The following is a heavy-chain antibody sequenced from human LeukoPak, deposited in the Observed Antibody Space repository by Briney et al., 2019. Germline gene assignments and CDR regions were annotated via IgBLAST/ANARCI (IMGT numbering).Heavy chain of an antibody. Sequence: GGSLRLSCEASGFTFSAYAMTWVRQAPGQGLEWVSSIGSDNKPHYSESVKGRFAISRDNAKNTLYLQMNSLRAEDTAVYYCAREGFYDSSGYYLDWGQGTLVTVSS. V-gene: IGHV3-69-1*01. D-gene: IGHD3-22*01. CDR2: IGSDNKP. CDR3: AREGFYDSSGYYLD. J-gene: IGHJ4*02. CDR1: GFTFSAYA.